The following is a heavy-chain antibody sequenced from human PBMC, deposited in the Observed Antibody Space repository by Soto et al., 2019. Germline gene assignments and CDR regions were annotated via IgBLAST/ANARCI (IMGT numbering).Heavy chain of an antibody. J-gene: IGHJ6*03. CDR2: ISISSSYI. Sequence: EVQLVESGGGLVKPGGSLRLSCAASGFTFSSYSMNWVRQAPGKGLAWVSSISISSSYIYYADSVKGRFTISRDNAKNSLFLQMHSLRAEDTAVYYCARDLGRHKAHAGIEAAGKAWYYYMDVWGKGTTVNVSS. CDR3: ARDLGRHKAHAGIEAAGKAWYYYMDV. V-gene: IGHV3-21*01. CDR1: GFTFSSYS. D-gene: IGHD6-13*01.